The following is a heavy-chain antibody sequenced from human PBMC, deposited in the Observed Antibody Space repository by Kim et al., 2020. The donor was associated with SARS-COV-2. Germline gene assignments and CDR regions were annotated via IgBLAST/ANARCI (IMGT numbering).Heavy chain of an antibody. V-gene: IGHV3-33*01. D-gene: IGHD3-3*01. CDR2: IWYDGSNK. CDR3: ARDSNYDFWSGYYLMDY. J-gene: IGHJ4*02. CDR1: GFTFSSYG. Sequence: GGSLRLSCAASGFTFSSYGMHWVRQAPGKGLEWVAVIWYDGSNKYYADSVKGRFTISRDNSKNTLYLQMNSLRAEDTAVYYCARDSNYDFWSGYYLMDYWGQGTLVTVSS.